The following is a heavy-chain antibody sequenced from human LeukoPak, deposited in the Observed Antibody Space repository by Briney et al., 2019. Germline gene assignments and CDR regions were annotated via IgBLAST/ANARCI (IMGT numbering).Heavy chain of an antibody. CDR1: GFSLSDYE. D-gene: IGHD2-21*01. CDR2: INTGSSSI. CDR3: ARETSHCGGDCYDY. Sequence: GGSLRLSCTASGFSLSDYEINWVRQAPGKGLEWVSYINTGSSSIYYADSLKGRFTISRDDAKNSVYLRLNSLRAEDTALYYCARETSHCGGDCYDYWGQGTLVTVSS. J-gene: IGHJ4*02. V-gene: IGHV3-48*03.